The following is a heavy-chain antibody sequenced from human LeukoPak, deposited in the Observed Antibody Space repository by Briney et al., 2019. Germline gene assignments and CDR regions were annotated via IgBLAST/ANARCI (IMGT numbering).Heavy chain of an antibody. J-gene: IGHJ4*02. CDR1: GFTFSSYS. D-gene: IGHD6-19*01. V-gene: IGHV3-48*01. CDR3: AKYNPVAGLDY. Sequence: GGSLRLSCAASGFTFSSYSMNWVRQAPGKGLEWVSYISSSSSTIYYADSVKGRFTISRDNAKNSLYLQMNSLRAEDTAVYYCAKYNPVAGLDYWGQGTLVTVSS. CDR2: ISSSSSTI.